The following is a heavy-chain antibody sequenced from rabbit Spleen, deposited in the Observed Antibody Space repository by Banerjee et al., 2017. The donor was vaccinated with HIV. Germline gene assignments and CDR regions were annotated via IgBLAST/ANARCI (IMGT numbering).Heavy chain of an antibody. CDR3: ARDTLNL. J-gene: IGHJ4*01. Sequence: QEQLVESGGGLVQPEGSLTLTCTASGFSFSNSYYMCWVRQAPGKGLEWIACIDAGSSGSTYYASWAKGRFTISKASSTTVTLQMTSLTAADTATYFCARDTLNLWGPGTLVTVS. V-gene: IGHV1S45*01. CDR2: IDAGSSGST. CDR1: GFSFSNSYY.